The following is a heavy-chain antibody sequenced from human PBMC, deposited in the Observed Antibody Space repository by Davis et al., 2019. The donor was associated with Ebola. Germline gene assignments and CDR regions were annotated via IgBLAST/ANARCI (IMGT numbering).Heavy chain of an antibody. CDR1: GFTFSSYG. CDR3: ASGRIAAAAH. CDR2: INSDGSST. V-gene: IGHV3-74*01. Sequence: GESLKISCAASGFTFSSYGMHWVRQAPGKGLVWVSRINSDGSSTSYADSVKGRFTISRDNAKNTLYLQMNSLRAEDTAVYYCASGRIAAAAHWGQGTLVTVSS. J-gene: IGHJ4*02. D-gene: IGHD6-13*01.